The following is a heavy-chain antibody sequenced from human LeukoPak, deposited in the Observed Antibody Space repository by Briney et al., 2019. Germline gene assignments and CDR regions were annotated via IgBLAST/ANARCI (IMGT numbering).Heavy chain of an antibody. CDR1: GVTFSSYA. Sequence: GGSLRLSCAASGVTFSSYAMSWVRQAPGRGLEWVSVISGSGGSTYYADSVKGRFTISRDNSKNTLYLQMNSLRAEDTAVYYCAKGTFGGSAEYFDYWGQGTLVTVSS. V-gene: IGHV3-23*01. J-gene: IGHJ4*02. D-gene: IGHD3-16*01. CDR2: ISGSGGST. CDR3: AKGTFGGSAEYFDY.